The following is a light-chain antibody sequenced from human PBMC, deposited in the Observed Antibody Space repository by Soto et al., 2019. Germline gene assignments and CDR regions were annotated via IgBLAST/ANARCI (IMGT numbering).Light chain of an antibody. CDR2: NNN. CDR3: AAWDNSLSGYVV. CDR1: RSNIGTNY. Sequence: QSVLTQPPSASGTPGQRITISCSGSRSNIGTNYVYWYHQLPGTAPKLLIYNNNQRPSGVPDRFSVSKSGTSASLAISELRPEDEAHYYCAAWDNSLSGYVVFGGGTQLTVL. J-gene: IGLJ2*01. V-gene: IGLV1-47*02.